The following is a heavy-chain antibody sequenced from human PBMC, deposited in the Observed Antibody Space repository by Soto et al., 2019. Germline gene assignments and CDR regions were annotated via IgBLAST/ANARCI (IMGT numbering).Heavy chain of an antibody. CDR1: AGSISSSDYY. CDR3: ARHRYIAAGAMSWALRTSWFDP. D-gene: IGHD6-13*01. Sequence: PSETLSLTCTVSAGSISSSDYYWDWIRQPPGKGLEWIGSFYYSGSIYYNPSLKSRVTISVDASKNQSSLKLSSVTAADTAVYYCARHRYIAAGAMSWALRTSWFDPWGQGTLVTVSS. V-gene: IGHV4-39*01. CDR2: FYYSGSI. J-gene: IGHJ5*02.